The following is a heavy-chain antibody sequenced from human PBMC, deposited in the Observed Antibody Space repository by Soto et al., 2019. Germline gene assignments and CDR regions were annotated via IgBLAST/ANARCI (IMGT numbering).Heavy chain of an antibody. Sequence: ASVKVSCKASGYTFITYAVHWVRQAPGQRLEWMGRIDAGNGNTRYSQKFQGRVTITRDTSASIVYMELSSLNSEDTAVFYCARDRHYYDSSGSSYYFDYWGQGTLVTVS. V-gene: IGHV1-3*01. CDR2: IDAGNGNT. J-gene: IGHJ4*02. CDR1: GYTFITYA. D-gene: IGHD3-22*01. CDR3: ARDRHYYDSSGSSYYFDY.